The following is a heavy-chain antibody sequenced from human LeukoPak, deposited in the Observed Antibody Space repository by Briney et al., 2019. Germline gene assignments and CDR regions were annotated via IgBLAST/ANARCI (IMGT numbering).Heavy chain of an antibody. CDR2: ISYDGSNK. D-gene: IGHD3-10*01. CDR1: GFTFSSYA. Sequence: SLRLSCAASGFTFSSYAMHWVRQAPGKGLEWVAVISYDGSNKYYADSVKGRFTVSRDNSKSALYLQMNSLRPEDTAVYSCAKDIRPTGNYGWFDPWGQGTLVTVSS. CDR3: AKDIRPTGNYGWFDP. J-gene: IGHJ5*02. V-gene: IGHV3-30-3*01.